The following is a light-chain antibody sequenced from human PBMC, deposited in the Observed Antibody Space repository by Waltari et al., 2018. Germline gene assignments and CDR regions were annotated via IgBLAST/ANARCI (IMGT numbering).Light chain of an antibody. J-gene: IGLJ2*01. CDR2: NTK. V-gene: IGLV1-44*01. CDR1: CSNIGSVS. CDR3: AAWDDSLGGVV. Sequence: QSVLTQPSSASGTPGQRVTISCSGGCSNIGSVSVNWYQQLPGTAPKLLIYNTKQRPSGAPDRVSGCQSGTSASLASRGVQSEDEAEYYCAAWDDSLGGVVFGGGTKRTVL.